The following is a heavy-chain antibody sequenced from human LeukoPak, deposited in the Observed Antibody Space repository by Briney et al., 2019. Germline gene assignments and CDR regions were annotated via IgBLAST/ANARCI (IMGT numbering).Heavy chain of an antibody. CDR3: AKGAAAGKVDWFDP. Sequence: GGSLRLSCAASGFTFSAFAMTWVRQAPGKAPEWVSSITGGGNSVFYADSVKGRFTFSRDNFKNTLYLQMNSLRVDDTAVYYCAKGAAAGKVDWFDPWGQGTLVTVSS. CDR2: ITGGGNSV. CDR1: GFTFSAFA. D-gene: IGHD6-13*01. J-gene: IGHJ5*02. V-gene: IGHV3-23*01.